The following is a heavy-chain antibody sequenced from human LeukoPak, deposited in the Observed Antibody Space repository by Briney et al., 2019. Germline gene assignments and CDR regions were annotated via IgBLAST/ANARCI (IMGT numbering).Heavy chain of an antibody. CDR3: ARIDSSGLGIDY. CDR1: GFSFSSKW. V-gene: IGHV3-74*01. J-gene: IGHJ4*02. Sequence: GGSLRLSCAASGFSFSSKWMHWVRQAPGKGLMWVSRINRDGSTTRYADSVKGRFTISRDNAQNTLYLQMNSLRAEDTAVYYCARIDSSGLGIDYWGQGTLVTVSS. CDR2: INRDGSTT. D-gene: IGHD3-22*01.